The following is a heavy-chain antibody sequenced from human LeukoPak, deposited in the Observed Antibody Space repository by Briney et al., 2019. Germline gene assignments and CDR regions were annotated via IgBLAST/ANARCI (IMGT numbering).Heavy chain of an antibody. CDR1: GFDFSKYT. CDR3: AKQRYGGEDY. D-gene: IGHD3-16*01. Sequence: GGSLRLSCAASGFDFSKYTMSWVRQAPGKGLEWVANIKQDGSEKYYVDSLKGRFIISRDNAKDSLYLQMNSLRAEDTAVYYCAKQRYGGEDYWGQGTLVTVSS. V-gene: IGHV3-7*01. CDR2: IKQDGSEK. J-gene: IGHJ4*02.